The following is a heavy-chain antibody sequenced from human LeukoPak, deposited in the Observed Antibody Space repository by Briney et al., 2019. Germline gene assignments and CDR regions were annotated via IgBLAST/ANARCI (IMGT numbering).Heavy chain of an antibody. CDR3: ARDQEMATILDAFDI. CDR2: ISSSSSYI. CDR1: GFTFSSYS. J-gene: IGHJ3*02. V-gene: IGHV3-21*01. D-gene: IGHD5-24*01. Sequence: PGGSLRLPCAASGFTFSSYSMNWVRQAPGKGLEWVSSISSSSSYIYYADSVKGRFTISRDNAKNSLYLQMNSLRAEDTAVYYCARDQEMATILDAFDIWGQGTMVTVSS.